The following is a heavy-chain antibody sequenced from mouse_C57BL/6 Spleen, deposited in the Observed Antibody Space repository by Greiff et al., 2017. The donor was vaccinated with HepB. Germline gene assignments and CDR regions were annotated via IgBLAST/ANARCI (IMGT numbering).Heavy chain of an antibody. J-gene: IGHJ3*01. CDR2: INPNNGGT. D-gene: IGHD2-5*01. CDR1: GYTFTDYN. V-gene: IGHV1-18*01. CDR3: ARRRYSNYEAWFAY. Sequence: EVQLQQSGPELVKPGASVKIPCKASGYTFTDYNMDWVKQSHGKSLEWIGDINPNNGGTIYNQKFKGKATLTVDKSSSTAYMELRSLTSEDTAVYYCARRRYSNYEAWFAYWGQGTLVTVSA.